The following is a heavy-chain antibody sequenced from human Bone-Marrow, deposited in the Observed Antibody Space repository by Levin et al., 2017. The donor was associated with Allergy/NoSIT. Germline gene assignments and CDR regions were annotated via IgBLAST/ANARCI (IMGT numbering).Heavy chain of an antibody. J-gene: IGHJ5*02. D-gene: IGHD2-8*02. Sequence: PGESLKISCAASGFTFDDYGMSWVRQAPGKGLEWVSGINWNGGSTGYADSVKGRFTISRDNAKNSLYLQMNSLRAEDTALYHCARDGQKYCTGGVCYTIGEQFDPWGQGTLVTVSS. CDR2: INWNGGST. CDR3: ARDGQKYCTGGVCYTIGEQFDP. V-gene: IGHV3-20*01. CDR1: GFTFDDYG.